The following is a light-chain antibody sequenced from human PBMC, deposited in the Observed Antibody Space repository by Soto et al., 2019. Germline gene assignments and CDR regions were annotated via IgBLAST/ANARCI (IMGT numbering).Light chain of an antibody. V-gene: IGLV1-44*01. CDR1: TSNIESHS. CDR3: ATWDDSRKGV. J-gene: IGLJ1*01. CDR2: TNN. Sequence: QSALTQPPSASGTPGQRIILSCSGSTSNIESHSVNWYQQVPGTAPKLLIITNNQRPSGVPDRFSGSKSGASASLAISGLQSEDEATYYCATWDDSRKGVFGTGTKAPS.